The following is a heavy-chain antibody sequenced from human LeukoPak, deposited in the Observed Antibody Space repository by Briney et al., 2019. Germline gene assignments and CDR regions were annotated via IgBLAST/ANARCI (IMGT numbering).Heavy chain of an antibody. Sequence: PEGSLRLSCAASGFTFSSYSMNWVRQAPGKGLEWVSSISSSSSYIYYADSVKGRFTISRDNAKNSLYLQMNSLRAEDTAVYYCARDSGYSYGYAFDYWGQGTLVTVSS. D-gene: IGHD5-18*01. V-gene: IGHV3-21*01. CDR1: GFTFSSYS. CDR2: ISSSSSYI. CDR3: ARDSGYSYGYAFDY. J-gene: IGHJ4*02.